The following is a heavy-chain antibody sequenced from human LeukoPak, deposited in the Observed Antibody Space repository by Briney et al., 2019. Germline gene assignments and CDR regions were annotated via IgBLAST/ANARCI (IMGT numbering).Heavy chain of an antibody. Sequence: GGSLRLSCAASGFTLSSYGIHWVRQAPGKGLEWVAVIWYDGTNRYYVDSVRGRFTISRDNSKNTLYLQMNSLRAEDTAVYYCARGGHDYYDRSGYYYMSAFDIWGQGTMVTVSS. CDR3: ARGGHDYYDRSGYYYMSAFDI. D-gene: IGHD3-22*01. CDR1: GFTLSSYG. J-gene: IGHJ3*02. CDR2: IWYDGTNR. V-gene: IGHV3-33*01.